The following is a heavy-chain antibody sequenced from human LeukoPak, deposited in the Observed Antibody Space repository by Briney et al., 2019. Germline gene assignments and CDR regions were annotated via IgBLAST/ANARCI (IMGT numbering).Heavy chain of an antibody. D-gene: IGHD2-21*02. CDR2: MNPNSGNT. CDR3: ARTRTALGGYYYYMDV. V-gene: IGHV1-8*01. Sequence: ASVKVSCKASGYTFTSYDINRVRQATGQGLEWMGWMNPNSGNTGYAQKFQGRVTMTRNTSISTAYMELSSLRSEDTAVYYCARTRTALGGYYYYMDVWGKGTTVTVSS. CDR1: GYTFTSYD. J-gene: IGHJ6*03.